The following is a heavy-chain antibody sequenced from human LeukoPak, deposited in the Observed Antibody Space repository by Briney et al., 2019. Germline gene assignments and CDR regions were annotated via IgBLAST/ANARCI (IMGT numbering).Heavy chain of an antibody. Sequence: SETLSLTCAVSGYSISSGYYWGWVRRPPGKGLGWIGSIYHSGSTYYNPPLKSRVTISVDTSKNQFSLKLSSVTAADTVVYYCARQRTSDAFDIWGQGTMVTVSS. J-gene: IGHJ3*02. CDR2: IYHSGST. V-gene: IGHV4-38-2*01. CDR3: ARQRTSDAFDI. CDR1: GYSISSGYY. D-gene: IGHD2-2*01.